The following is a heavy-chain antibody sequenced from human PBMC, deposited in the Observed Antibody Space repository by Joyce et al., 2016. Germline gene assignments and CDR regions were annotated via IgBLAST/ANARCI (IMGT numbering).Heavy chain of an antibody. V-gene: IGHV3-74*01. J-gene: IGHJ5*02. CDR3: ARSQAWSYGLS. D-gene: IGHD1-26*01. Sequence: EVQLVESGGGLVQPGGSLRLSCAVSGFPFSKYWMFWVRQTQGKGLVWVSRIDPDGTAAIHADSVRGRFAISRDNTKNRLYLQMSSLTAEDTAVYYCARSQAWSYGLSWGQGSLVTVSS. CDR2: IDPDGTAA. CDR1: GFPFSKYW.